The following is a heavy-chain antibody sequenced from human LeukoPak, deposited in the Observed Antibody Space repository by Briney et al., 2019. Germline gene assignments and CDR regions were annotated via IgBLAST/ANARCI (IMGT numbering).Heavy chain of an antibody. J-gene: IGHJ6*02. CDR3: ARHKGVGISYYYGVDV. CDR1: GGSISSSFF. CDR2: ISHSGSA. Sequence: SETLSLTCTVSGGSISSSFFWGWLRQSPGKGLEWIGSISHSGSADYNPSLRGRVTISVDTSKNQFSLKLTSVTAADTSIYYCARHKGVGISYYYGVDVWGQGTTVTVSS. V-gene: IGHV4-39*01. D-gene: IGHD1-26*01.